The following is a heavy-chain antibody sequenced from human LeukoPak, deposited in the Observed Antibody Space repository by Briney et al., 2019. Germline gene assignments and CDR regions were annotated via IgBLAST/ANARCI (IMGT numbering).Heavy chain of an antibody. D-gene: IGHD6-19*01. V-gene: IGHV3-23*01. CDR3: AKDGGYSSGWWGAYYFDY. CDR2: ISGSGGST. J-gene: IGHJ4*02. Sequence: PGGSLRLSCAASGFTFSSYWMHWVRQAPGKGLEWVSAISGSGGSTYYADSVKGRFTISRDNSKNTLYLQMNSLRAEDTAVYYCAKDGGYSSGWWGAYYFDYWGQGTLVTASS. CDR1: GFTFSSYW.